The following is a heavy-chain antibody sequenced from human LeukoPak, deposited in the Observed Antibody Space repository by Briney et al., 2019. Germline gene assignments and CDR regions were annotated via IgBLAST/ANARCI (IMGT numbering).Heavy chain of an antibody. Sequence: PGGSLRLSCAAPGFTFGSSAMSCVRQAPGKGPEWVSTFSRSGPDTYYADSVKGRFTIFRENPKNPLYLQMHSLRAEDKAVYYCAKGSLGSWYYFDYGGQGTLVTVSS. CDR1: GFTFGSSA. CDR2: FSRSGPDT. CDR3: AKGSLGSWYYFDY. J-gene: IGHJ4*02. V-gene: IGHV3-23*01. D-gene: IGHD6-13*01.